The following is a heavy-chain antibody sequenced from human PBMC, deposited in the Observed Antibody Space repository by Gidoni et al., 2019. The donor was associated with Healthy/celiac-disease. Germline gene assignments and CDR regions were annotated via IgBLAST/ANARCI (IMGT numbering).Heavy chain of an antibody. Sequence: VQLLESGGGLVQPGASLRLSCAASGFTFSSYAMSWVRQAPVKGLEWVSAISGSGGSTYYADSVKGRFTISRDNSKNTLYVQMNSLRAEDTAVYYCAKVELTHSGSYPVYWGQGTLVTVSS. CDR1: GFTFSSYA. CDR3: AKVELTHSGSYPVY. D-gene: IGHD1-26*01. CDR2: ISGSGGST. V-gene: IGHV3-23*01. J-gene: IGHJ4*02.